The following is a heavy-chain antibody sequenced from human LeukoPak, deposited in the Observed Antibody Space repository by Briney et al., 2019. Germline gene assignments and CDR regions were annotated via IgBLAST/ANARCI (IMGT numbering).Heavy chain of an antibody. V-gene: IGHV3-21*01. CDR3: TRDHINNWNSPFDY. D-gene: IGHD1-1*01. CDR2: IISTGTYV. CDR1: GFTFSRSN. J-gene: IGHJ4*02. Sequence: GGSLRLSCAASGFTFSRSNMNWVRQAPGKGLEWVSSIISTGTYVYYAASLKSRVTISRDNTKNTLYLQMDSLRAEDTAVYYCTRDHINNWNSPFDYWGQGTLVTVSS.